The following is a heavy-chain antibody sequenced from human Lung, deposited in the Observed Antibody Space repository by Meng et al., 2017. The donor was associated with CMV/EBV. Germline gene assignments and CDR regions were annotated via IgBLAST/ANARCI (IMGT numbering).Heavy chain of an antibody. CDR3: ARDPIRVLRFLEWNYYYYGMDV. CDR2: ISAYNGNT. D-gene: IGHD3-3*01. Sequence: ASVXVSCKASGYTFTSYGISWVRQAPGQGLEWMGWISAYNGNTNYAQKLQGRVTMTTDTSTSTAYMELRSLRSDDTAVYYCARDPIRVLRFLEWNYYYYGMDVWGPGTTVTGSS. J-gene: IGHJ6*02. V-gene: IGHV1-18*01. CDR1: GYTFTSYG.